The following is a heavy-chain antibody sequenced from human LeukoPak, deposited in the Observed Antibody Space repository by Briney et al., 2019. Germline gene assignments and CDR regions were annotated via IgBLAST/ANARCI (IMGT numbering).Heavy chain of an antibody. D-gene: IGHD3-10*01. CDR3: ARESRQSYYGSGSPRPYYYYGMDV. V-gene: IGHV5-51*01. CDR2: IYPGDSDT. CDR1: GYSFTSYW. Sequence: GESLKISCKGPGYSFTSYWIGWVRQMPGKGLEWMGIIYPGDSDTRYSPSFQGQVTISADKSISTAYLQWSSLKASDTAMYYCARESRQSYYGSGSPRPYYYYGMDVWGQGTTVTVSS. J-gene: IGHJ6*02.